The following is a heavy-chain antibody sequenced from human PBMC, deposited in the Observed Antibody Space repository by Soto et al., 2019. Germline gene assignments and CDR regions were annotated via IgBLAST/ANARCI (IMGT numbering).Heavy chain of an antibody. J-gene: IGHJ6*02. CDR2: IYPGDSDT. Sequence: HGESLKISCKGSGYRFSTYWIAWVRQMPGKGLEWMGIIYPGDSDTRYSPSFQGQVTISADKSITTAYLQWSSLKASDTAIYYCARPVTAGNYYYGMDVWGQGTTVTVSS. V-gene: IGHV5-51*01. CDR3: ARPVTAGNYYYGMDV. CDR1: GYRFSTYW. D-gene: IGHD2-21*02.